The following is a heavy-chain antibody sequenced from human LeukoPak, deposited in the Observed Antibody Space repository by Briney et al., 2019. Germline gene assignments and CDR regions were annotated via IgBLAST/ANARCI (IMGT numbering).Heavy chain of an antibody. J-gene: IGHJ4*02. Sequence: GGSLRLSCAASGITFSNAWMKWVRQAPGKGLEWVGRIKSKTDGGTIEFAAPVRGRFTISREDSENTVYLQMNSLKTEDTAVYYCATENGDYPGPDYWGQGTLVTVSS. CDR1: GITFSNAW. V-gene: IGHV3-15*01. CDR2: IKSKTDGGTI. D-gene: IGHD4-17*01. CDR3: ATENGDYPGPDY.